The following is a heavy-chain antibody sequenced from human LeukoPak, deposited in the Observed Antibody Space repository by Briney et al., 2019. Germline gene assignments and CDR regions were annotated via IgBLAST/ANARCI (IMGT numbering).Heavy chain of an antibody. Sequence: GGSLRLSCAASGFTFSSYSMNLVRQAPGKGLEWVSSISSSSSYIYYADSVKGRFTVSRDKAKNSLYLQMNSLRAEDTAVYYCARETVPAANGYWGQGTLVTVSS. V-gene: IGHV3-21*01. CDR3: ARETVPAANGY. CDR1: GFTFSSYS. J-gene: IGHJ4*02. CDR2: ISSSSSYI. D-gene: IGHD2-2*01.